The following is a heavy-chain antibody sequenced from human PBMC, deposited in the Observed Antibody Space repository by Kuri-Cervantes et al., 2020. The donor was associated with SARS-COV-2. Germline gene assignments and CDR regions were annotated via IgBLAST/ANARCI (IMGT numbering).Heavy chain of an antibody. Sequence: SETLSLTCAVYGGSFSGYYWSWIRQPPGKGLEWIGEINHSGSTNYNPSLKSRVTISVDTSKNQFSLKLSSVTAADTAVYHCARGRGALGYCSSTSCYRGWYFDYWGQGTLVTDSS. J-gene: IGHJ4*02. CDR3: ARGRGALGYCSSTSCYRGWYFDY. D-gene: IGHD2-2*01. CDR2: INHSGST. V-gene: IGHV4-34*01. CDR1: GGSFSGYY.